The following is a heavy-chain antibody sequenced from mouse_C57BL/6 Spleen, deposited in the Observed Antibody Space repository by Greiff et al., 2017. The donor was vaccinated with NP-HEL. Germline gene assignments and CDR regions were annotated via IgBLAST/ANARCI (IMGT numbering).Heavy chain of an antibody. V-gene: IGHV10-1*01. CDR3: VRQNYPPVFDV. D-gene: IGHD2-1*01. CDR1: GFSFNTYA. Sequence: EVQGVESGGGLVQPKGSLKLSCAASGFSFNTYAMNWVRQAPGKGLEWVARIRSKSNNYATYYADSVKDRFTISRDDSESMLYLQMNNLKTEDTAMYYCVRQNYPPVFDVWGTGTTVTVSS. J-gene: IGHJ1*03. CDR2: IRSKSNNYAT.